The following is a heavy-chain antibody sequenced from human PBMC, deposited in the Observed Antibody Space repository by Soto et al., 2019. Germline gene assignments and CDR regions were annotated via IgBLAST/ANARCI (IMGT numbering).Heavy chain of an antibody. CDR3: ARGATHGSSWYFWFDP. Sequence: QMQLVQSGAEVRMPGSSVKVSCKASGGTFSTYSINWVRQAPGHGLEWMGGIIPLFGTTNYAQKFKGRVTITAGESTSTAYMELSSLRAEDAAVYYCARGATHGSSWYFWFDPWGQGTLVTVSS. J-gene: IGHJ5*02. CDR1: GGTFSTYS. CDR2: IIPLFGTT. D-gene: IGHD6-13*01. V-gene: IGHV1-69*01.